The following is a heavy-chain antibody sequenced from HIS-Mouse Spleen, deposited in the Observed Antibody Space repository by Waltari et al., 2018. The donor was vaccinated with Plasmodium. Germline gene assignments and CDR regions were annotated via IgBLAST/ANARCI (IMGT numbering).Heavy chain of an antibody. CDR2: INPNSGGT. J-gene: IGHJ1*01. CDR3: ARLDPHSSSWYRYFQH. D-gene: IGHD6-13*01. Sequence: QVQLVQSGAEVKKPGASVKVSCQASGNTFTGYSMHWVRQAPGQRLEWMGWINPNSGGTNYAQKFQGRVTMTRDTSISTAYMELSRLKSDDTAVYYCARLDPHSSSWYRYFQHWGQGTLVTVSS. CDR1: GNTFTGYS. V-gene: IGHV1-2*02.